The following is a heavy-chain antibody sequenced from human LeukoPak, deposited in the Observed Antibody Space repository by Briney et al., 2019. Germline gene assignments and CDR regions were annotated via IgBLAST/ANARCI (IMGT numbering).Heavy chain of an antibody. CDR1: GFTFSSYA. CDR2: ISSNGGST. CDR3: ARSLLGDYFDY. J-gene: IGHJ4*02. V-gene: IGHV3-64*01. Sequence: GGSLRLSCAASGFTFSSYAMHWVRQAPGKGLEYVSAISSNGGSTYYANSVKGRFTISRDNSKNTLYLQMGSLRAEDMAVYYCARSLLGDYFDYWGQGTLVTVSS.